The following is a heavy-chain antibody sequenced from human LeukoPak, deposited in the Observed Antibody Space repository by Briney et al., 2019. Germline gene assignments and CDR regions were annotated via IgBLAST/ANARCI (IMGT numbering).Heavy chain of an antibody. V-gene: IGHV4-39*07. CDR2: IFYSGST. D-gene: IGHD1-26*01. CDR3: ERSRGVGATTLDY. J-gene: IGHJ4*02. Sequence: SETLSLTCTVSGGSISTSSYYWGWVRQPPGKGLEWIGNIFYSGSTYYSPSLKSRVTISLDTSRNQFSLKLSSVTAADTAVYYCERSRGVGATTLDYWGQGALVTVSS. CDR1: GGSISTSSYY.